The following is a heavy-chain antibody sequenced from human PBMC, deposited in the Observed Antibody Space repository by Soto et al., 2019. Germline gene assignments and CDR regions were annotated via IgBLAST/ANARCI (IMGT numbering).Heavy chain of an antibody. Sequence: GGSLRLSCAASGFTFSSYAMHWVRQAPGKGLEYVSAISSNGGSTYYANSVKGRFTISRDNSKNTLYLQMGSLRAEDMAVYYCAKVRAGIAVAGPNWFDPWGQGTLVTVSS. D-gene: IGHD6-19*01. CDR2: ISSNGGST. CDR3: AKVRAGIAVAGPNWFDP. J-gene: IGHJ5*02. CDR1: GFTFSSYA. V-gene: IGHV3-64*01.